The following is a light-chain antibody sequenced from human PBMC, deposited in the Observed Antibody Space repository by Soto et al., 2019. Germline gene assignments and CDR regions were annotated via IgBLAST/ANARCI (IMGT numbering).Light chain of an antibody. CDR3: QQRSNWPIT. V-gene: IGKV3D-20*02. CDR1: QTVSSVH. CDR2: GAS. Sequence: EIVLTQSPGTLSLSTGERATLSCTASQTVSSVHLAWYQQKPGQAPRLFIYGASSRATGIPARFSGSGSGTDFTLTISSLEPEDFAVYYCQQRSNWPITFGQGTRLEIK. J-gene: IGKJ5*01.